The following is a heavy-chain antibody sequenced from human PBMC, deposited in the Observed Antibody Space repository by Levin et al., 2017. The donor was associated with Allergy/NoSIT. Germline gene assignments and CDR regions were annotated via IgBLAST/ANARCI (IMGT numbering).Heavy chain of an antibody. D-gene: IGHD3-10*01. V-gene: IGHV4-34*01. J-gene: IGHJ6*02. CDR1: GGSFSGYY. CDR3: ARGRRGSYGSVLYYYGMDV. CDR2: INHSGST. Sequence: SETLSLTCAVYGGSFSGYYWSWIRQPPGKGLEWIGEINHSGSTNYNPSLKSRVTISVDTSKNQFSLKLSSVTAADTAVYYCARGRRGSYGSVLYYYGMDVWGQGTTVTVSS.